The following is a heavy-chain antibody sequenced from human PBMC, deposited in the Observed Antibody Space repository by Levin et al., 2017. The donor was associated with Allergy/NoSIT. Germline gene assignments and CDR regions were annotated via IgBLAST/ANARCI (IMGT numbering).Heavy chain of an antibody. CDR1: GGSITSSSYY. CDR2: IYYSGSA. D-gene: IGHD3-10*01. V-gene: IGHV4-39*07. J-gene: IGHJ4*02. Sequence: ASETLSLTCTVSGGSITSSSYYWGWIRQPPGKGLEWIGSIYYSGSAYYNPSLKSRVTMSLDTSKNQFSLKLISVTAADTAVYYCARDWTITMVRGLTIAKILNQFDYWGQGTLVTVSS. CDR3: ARDWTITMVRGLTIAKILNQFDY.